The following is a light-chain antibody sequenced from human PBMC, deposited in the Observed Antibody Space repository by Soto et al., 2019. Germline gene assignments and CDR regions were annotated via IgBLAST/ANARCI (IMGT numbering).Light chain of an antibody. CDR2: GND. V-gene: IGLV1-40*01. Sequence: QSVLTQPPSVSGAPGQRVTISCTGSSSNIGAGYDVHWYQHLPGTAPKLLIYGNDNRPSGVPDRFSGSKFGTSAYLAITGLQAEDESDYYCQSYASSLSGSRVFGGGTKLTVL. J-gene: IGLJ3*02. CDR1: SSNIGAGYD. CDR3: QSYASSLSGSRV.